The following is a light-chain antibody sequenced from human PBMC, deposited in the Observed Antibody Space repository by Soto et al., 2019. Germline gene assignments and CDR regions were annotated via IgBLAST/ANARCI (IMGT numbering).Light chain of an antibody. Sequence: DMQMTQSPSSLSASVGDRVTITCRASQSISSYLNWYQQKLGKAPKLLIYAASSLQSGVPSRFSGSGSGTDFTLTIGSLQPEDFATYYCQQSFSTPSTFGQGTKLEIK. V-gene: IGKV1-39*01. CDR3: QQSFSTPST. J-gene: IGKJ2*02. CDR1: QSISSY. CDR2: AAS.